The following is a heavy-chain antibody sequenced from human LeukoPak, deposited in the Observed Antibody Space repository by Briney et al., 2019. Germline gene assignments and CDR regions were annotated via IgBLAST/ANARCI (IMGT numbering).Heavy chain of an antibody. CDR2: IYHSGST. Sequence: SETLSLTCAVSGYSISSGYYWGWIRQPPGKGLEWIGSIYHSGSTYYNPSLKSRVTISVDTSKNQFSLKLSSVTAADTAVYYCASLGITMVRGIIIEGGLFDYWGQGTLVTVSS. CDR3: ASLGITMVRGIIIEGGLFDY. CDR1: GYSISSGYY. J-gene: IGHJ4*02. D-gene: IGHD3-10*01. V-gene: IGHV4-38-2*01.